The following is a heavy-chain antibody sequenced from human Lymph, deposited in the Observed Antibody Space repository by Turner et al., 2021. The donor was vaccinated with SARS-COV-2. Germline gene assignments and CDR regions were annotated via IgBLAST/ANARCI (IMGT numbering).Heavy chain of an antibody. CDR3: AKGDGYPPHGLLDP. V-gene: IGHV1-8*01. D-gene: IGHD6-25*01. Sequence: QVQLVQSGAEVKKPGASVKVSCKASGYTFTSYDINWVRQATGQGLEWMGWMNPNSGYTGYAQKFQGRVTMTRNTSISTAYMELNSLTSDHTAVYYCAKGDGYPPHGLLDPWGQGTLVTVSS. CDR1: GYTFTSYD. J-gene: IGHJ5*02. CDR2: MNPNSGYT.